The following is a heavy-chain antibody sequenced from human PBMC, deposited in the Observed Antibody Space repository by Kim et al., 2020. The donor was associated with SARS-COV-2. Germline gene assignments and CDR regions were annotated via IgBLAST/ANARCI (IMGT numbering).Heavy chain of an antibody. D-gene: IGHD3-3*01. Sequence: SETLSLTCTVSGGSISSYYWSWIRQPPGKGLEWIGYIYYSGSTNYNPSLKSRVTISVDTSKNQFSLKLSSVTAADTAVYYCARHVRVVRNLYYYYMDVWGKGTTVTVSS. CDR1: GGSISSYY. J-gene: IGHJ6*03. CDR2: IYYSGST. CDR3: ARHVRVVRNLYYYYMDV. V-gene: IGHV4-59*08.